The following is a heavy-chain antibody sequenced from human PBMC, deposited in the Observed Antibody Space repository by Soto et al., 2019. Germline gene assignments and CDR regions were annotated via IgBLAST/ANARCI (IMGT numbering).Heavy chain of an antibody. D-gene: IGHD3-9*01. Sequence: GGSLRLSCAASGFTFSSYEMNWVRQAPGKGLEWVSYISSSGGSIYYADSVKGRFTISRDNAKKSLYLEINSLRAEDTAVYYCARAPFLTGYIDYWGQGTLVTVSS. J-gene: IGHJ4*02. V-gene: IGHV3-48*03. CDR2: ISSSGGSI. CDR3: ARAPFLTGYIDY. CDR1: GFTFSSYE.